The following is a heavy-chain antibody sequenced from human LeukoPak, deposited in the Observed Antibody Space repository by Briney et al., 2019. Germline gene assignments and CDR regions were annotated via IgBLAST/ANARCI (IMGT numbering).Heavy chain of an antibody. CDR2: FSGRSNYI. CDR3: ARGDDIVLMVYAPFFDY. J-gene: IGHJ4*02. V-gene: IGHV3-21*01. CDR1: GFTFRSYT. D-gene: IGHD2-8*01. Sequence: GGSLRLSCAASGFTFRSYTMNWVRQAPGKGLEWVSSFSGRSNYIYYADSVRGRFTISRDNAKNSLYLQMNSLRAEDTAMYYCARGDDIVLMVYAPFFDYWGQGTLVTVSS.